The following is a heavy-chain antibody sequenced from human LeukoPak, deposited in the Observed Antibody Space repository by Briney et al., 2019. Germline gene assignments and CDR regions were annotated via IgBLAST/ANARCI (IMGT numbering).Heavy chain of an antibody. J-gene: IGHJ4*02. CDR2: ISTNGGST. CDR1: GFTFSRYA. Sequence: GGSLRLSCAASGFTFSRYALHWVRQAPGKGLEYVSSISTNGGSTYYANSVKGRFTISRDNSKNTLFLQLGSLRAEDTAVYYCARDWGSGNSYYFDYWGQGTLVTVSS. D-gene: IGHD3-10*01. V-gene: IGHV3-64*01. CDR3: ARDWGSGNSYYFDY.